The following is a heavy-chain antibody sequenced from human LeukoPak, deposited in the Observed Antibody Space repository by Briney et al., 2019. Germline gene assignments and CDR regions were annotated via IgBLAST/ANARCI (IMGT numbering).Heavy chain of an antibody. Sequence: ASVKVSCKASGHTFTSYGISWVRQAPGQGLEWMGWISAYNGNTNYAQKLQGRVTMTTDTSTSTAYMELRSLRSDDTAVYYCARAGCNWKEFDWFDPWGQGTLVTVSS. CDR2: ISAYNGNT. CDR3: ARAGCNWKEFDWFDP. J-gene: IGHJ5*02. D-gene: IGHD1-20*01. CDR1: GHTFTSYG. V-gene: IGHV1-18*01.